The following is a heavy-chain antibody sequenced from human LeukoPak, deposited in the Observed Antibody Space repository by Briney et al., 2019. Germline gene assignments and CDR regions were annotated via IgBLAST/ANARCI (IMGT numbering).Heavy chain of an antibody. CDR1: GFTSSSYA. D-gene: IGHD3-10*01. V-gene: IGHV3-30*01. Sequence: GGSLRLSCAASGFTSSSYAMHWVRQAPGKGLEWVAVISYDGSNKYYADSVKGRFTISRDNSKNTLYLQMNSLRAEDTAVYYCARDGPGSGSLWQYYYMDVWGKGTTVTVSS. CDR3: ARDGPGSGSLWQYYYMDV. J-gene: IGHJ6*03. CDR2: ISYDGSNK.